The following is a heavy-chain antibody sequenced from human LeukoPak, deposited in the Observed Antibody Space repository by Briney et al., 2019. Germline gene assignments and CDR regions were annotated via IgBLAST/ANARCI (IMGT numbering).Heavy chain of an antibody. CDR2: INHSGST. V-gene: IGHV4-34*01. J-gene: IGHJ6*03. D-gene: IGHD3-22*01. Sequence: SGTLSLTCAVYGGSFSGYYWSWIRQPPGKGLEWIGEINHSGSTSYNPSLKNRVTISVDTSKNQFSLKLSSVTAADTAVYYCARVLSDSSGFSMDYYYYMDVWGKGTRSPSP. CDR3: ARVLSDSSGFSMDYYYYMDV. CDR1: GGSFSGYY.